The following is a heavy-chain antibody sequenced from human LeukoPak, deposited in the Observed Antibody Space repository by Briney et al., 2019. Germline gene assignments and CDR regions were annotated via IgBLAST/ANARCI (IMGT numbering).Heavy chain of an antibody. D-gene: IGHD6-13*01. V-gene: IGHV1-2*02. CDR2: INPNSGGT. J-gene: IGHJ4*02. CDR1: GYTFTGYY. Sequence: GASVKVSCKASGYTFTGYYMHWVRQAPGQGLEWMGWINPNSGGTNYAQKFQGRVTMTRDTSISTAYMELSRLRSDDTAVYYCARDQYSEYSSSWYGSDYWGQGTLVTVSS. CDR3: ARDQYSEYSSSWYGSDY.